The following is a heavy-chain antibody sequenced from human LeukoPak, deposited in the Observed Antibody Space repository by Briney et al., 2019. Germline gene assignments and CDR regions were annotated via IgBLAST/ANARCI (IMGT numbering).Heavy chain of an antibody. V-gene: IGHV4-38-2*02. J-gene: IGHJ3*02. D-gene: IGHD3-10*02. Sequence: SETLSLTCTVSGSSISSGYYWGWIRQPPGKGLEWIGSIYHSGSTYYNPSLKSRVTISVDTSKSQFSLKLSSVTAADTAVYYCARVKWSGAFDIWGQGTMVTVSS. CDR3: ARVKWSGAFDI. CDR2: IYHSGST. CDR1: GSSISSGYY.